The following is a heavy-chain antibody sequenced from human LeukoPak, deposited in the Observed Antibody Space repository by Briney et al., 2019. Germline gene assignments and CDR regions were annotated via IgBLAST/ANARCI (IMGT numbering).Heavy chain of an antibody. CDR2: INPSGGST. CDR1: GYTFTSYY. D-gene: IGHD3-22*01. Sequence: ASVKVSCKASGYTFTSYYMHWVRQAPGQGLEWMGIINPSGGSTSYAQKFQGRVTMTRDTSTSTVYMELSSLRSEDTAVYYCARGPPRYYDSSGLYGWFDPWGQGTLLSVSS. J-gene: IGHJ5*02. V-gene: IGHV1-46*01. CDR3: ARGPPRYYDSSGLYGWFDP.